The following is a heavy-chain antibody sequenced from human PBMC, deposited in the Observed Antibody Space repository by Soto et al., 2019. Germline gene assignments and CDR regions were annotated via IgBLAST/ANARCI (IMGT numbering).Heavy chain of an antibody. CDR2: IIPIFNST. Sequence: QVQLVQSGAEVKTPGSSLKVSCKVSGSRFSNYVISWVRQAPGHGLEWLGRIIPIFNSTKYAQNFQGRVTINGDKATSTAALELSSLRSDDPAVYYCAREGRGKKAGYNGLVSLGYWGQGTLVTVSS. V-gene: IGHV1-69*06. D-gene: IGHD2-2*02. CDR3: AREGRGKKAGYNGLVSLGY. CDR1: GSRFSNYV. J-gene: IGHJ4*02.